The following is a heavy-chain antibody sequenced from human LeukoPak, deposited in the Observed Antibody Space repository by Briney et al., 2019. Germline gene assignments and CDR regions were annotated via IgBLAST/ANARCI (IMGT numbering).Heavy chain of an antibody. J-gene: IGHJ4*02. CDR1: GFTFSNYG. CDR2: IWYDGSNK. CDR3: ARAPYSNYDYYFDY. Sequence: GGSLRLSCAASGFTFSNYGIHWVRQAPGKGLEWVALIWYDGSNKFYADSVKGRFTISRDNSKNTLYLQMNSLRAEDTAVYYCARAPYSNYDYYFDYWGQGTLVTVSS. D-gene: IGHD4-11*01. V-gene: IGHV3-33*01.